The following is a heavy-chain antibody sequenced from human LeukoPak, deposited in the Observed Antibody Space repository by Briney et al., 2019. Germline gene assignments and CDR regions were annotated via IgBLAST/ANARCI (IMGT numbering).Heavy chain of an antibody. V-gene: IGHV3-30*02. CDR1: GFTFSSYG. J-gene: IGHJ3*02. CDR3: AKVWTPPLDAFDI. Sequence: GGSLRLSCAASGFTFSSYGMHWVRQAPGKGLEWVAFIRYDGSNKYYADSVKGRFTISRDNSKNTLYLQMNSLRAEDTAVYYCAKVWTPPLDAFDIWGQGTMVTVSS. D-gene: IGHD3-10*01. CDR2: IRYDGSNK.